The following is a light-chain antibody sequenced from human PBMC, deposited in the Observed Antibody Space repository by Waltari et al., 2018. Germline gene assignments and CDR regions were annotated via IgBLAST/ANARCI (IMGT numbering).Light chain of an antibody. CDR3: QSFDNTLNASGV. CDR1: APNIGIYYV. Sequence: QSLLTQPPSVSGAPGQRVTVSCLGRAPNIGIYYVVRWFQQLPGSAPKLIIYGDHNRPSGVPDRFSGSRSGTVASLTITDLQAEDEADYFCQSFDNTLNASGVFGGGTKVTVL. V-gene: IGLV1-40*01. CDR2: GDH. J-gene: IGLJ3*02.